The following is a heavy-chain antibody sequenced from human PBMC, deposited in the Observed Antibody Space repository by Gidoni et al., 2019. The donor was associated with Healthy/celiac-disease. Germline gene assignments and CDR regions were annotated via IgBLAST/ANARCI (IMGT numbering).Heavy chain of an antibody. CDR2: LYYSGST. CDR1: GGSISSGGYY. V-gene: IGHV4-31*03. J-gene: IGHJ4*02. CDR3: ARTPRIVVVPAVPFDY. D-gene: IGHD2-2*01. Sequence: QVQLQESGPGLVKPSQTLSLTCTVSGGSISSGGYYWSWIRQHPGKGLEWIGYLYYSGSTYYKPSLKSRVTISVDTSKNQFSLKLSSVTAAETAVYYCARTPRIVVVPAVPFDYWGQGTLVTVSS.